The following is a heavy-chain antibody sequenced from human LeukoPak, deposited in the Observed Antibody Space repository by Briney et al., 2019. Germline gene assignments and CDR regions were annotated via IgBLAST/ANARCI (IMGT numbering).Heavy chain of an antibody. Sequence: GESLNISCKASRYTFTGDWIGWVRRMPGKGLEWMGIIYPGDSDTKYNAPFQGQVTISADKSLSTAYLQWSSLKASDTAMYYCARQISRSWYYWGQGTLVTVSS. CDR1: RYTFTGDW. V-gene: IGHV5-51*01. CDR3: ARQISRSWYY. D-gene: IGHD6-13*01. CDR2: IYPGDSDT. J-gene: IGHJ4*02.